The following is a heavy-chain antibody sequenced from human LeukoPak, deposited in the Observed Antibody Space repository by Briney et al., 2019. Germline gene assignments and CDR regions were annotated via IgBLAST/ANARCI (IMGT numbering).Heavy chain of an antibody. V-gene: IGHV4-34*01. CDR1: GSSLNGHY. CDR2: GSDRGGT. CDR3: AKNGQSGFSFDP. D-gene: IGHD2-8*01. Sequence: SETLSLTCAVYGSSLNGHYWSWIRQTPGEGLEWIGEGSDRGGTKFNPSLKSRVSILADTSKNQFTLKLTSVTAADTAIYYCAKNGQSGFSFDPWGQGTLVTVSS. J-gene: IGHJ5*02.